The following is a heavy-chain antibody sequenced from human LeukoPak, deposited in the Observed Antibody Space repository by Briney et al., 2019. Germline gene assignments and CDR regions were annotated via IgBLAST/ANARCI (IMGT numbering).Heavy chain of an antibody. CDR2: ITGGGSI. D-gene: IGHD5-12*01. Sequence: PGGSLRLSCAASGFTFSSHSMTWVRQAPGKGLEWVSTITGGGSIYYADSMKGRFTISRDNAKNSLSLQMNSLRAEDTALYYCARVYSAGVVDYLGQGTLVTVSS. CDR1: GFTFSSHS. V-gene: IGHV3-69-1*01. J-gene: IGHJ4*02. CDR3: ARVYSAGVVDY.